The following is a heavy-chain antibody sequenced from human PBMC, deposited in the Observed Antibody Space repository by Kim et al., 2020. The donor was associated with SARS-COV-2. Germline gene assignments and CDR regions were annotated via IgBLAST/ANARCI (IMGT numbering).Heavy chain of an antibody. CDR2: IFSNDEK. Sequence: SGPTLVNPTETLTLTCTVSGFSLSNARMGVSWIRQPPGKALEWLAHIFSNDEKSYSTSLKSRLTISKDTSKSQVVLIMTNMDPVDTATYYCARISPDYYGSGCAPWGQGTLVTVSS. V-gene: IGHV2-26*01. D-gene: IGHD3-10*01. J-gene: IGHJ5*02. CDR3: ARISPDYYGSGCAP. CDR1: GFSLSNARMG.